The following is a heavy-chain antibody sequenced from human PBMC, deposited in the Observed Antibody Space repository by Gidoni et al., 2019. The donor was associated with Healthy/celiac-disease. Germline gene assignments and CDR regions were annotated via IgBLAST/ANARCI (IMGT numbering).Heavy chain of an antibody. J-gene: IGHJ4*02. CDR3: ARVNTAMVTLDY. Sequence: QVQLQDTGPGLVQPSQTLSLTCTVSGGSISSGAYYWSWIRQPPVKGLEWIGYIYYSGSTYYNPSLKSRVTISVDTSKNQFSLKLSSVTAADTAVYYCARVNTAMVTLDYWGQGTLVTVSS. V-gene: IGHV4-31*03. D-gene: IGHD5-18*01. CDR1: GGSISSGAYY. CDR2: IYYSGST.